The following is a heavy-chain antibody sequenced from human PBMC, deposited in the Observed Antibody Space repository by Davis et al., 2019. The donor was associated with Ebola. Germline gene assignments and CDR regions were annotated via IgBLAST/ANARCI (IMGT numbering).Heavy chain of an antibody. J-gene: IGHJ4*02. D-gene: IGHD3-9*01. CDR2: MDPNSGST. CDR3: ARVGAYYDILTGYPLESYYFDY. Sequence: ASVKVSCKASGHTFSNYDINWVRQGTGQGLEWMGWMDPNSGSTGYAQKFQGRITMTRNTSISTAYMELSGLRSDDTAVYYCARVGAYYDILTGYPLESYYFDYWGQGTLVTVSS. CDR1: GHTFSNYD. V-gene: IGHV1-8*01.